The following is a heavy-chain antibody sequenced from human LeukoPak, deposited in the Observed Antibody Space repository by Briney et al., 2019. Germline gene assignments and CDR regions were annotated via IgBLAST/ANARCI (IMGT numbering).Heavy chain of an antibody. J-gene: IGHJ3*02. D-gene: IGHD3-10*01. Sequence: GGSLRLSCAASGFTVSSNYMSWVRQAPGKGLEWVSVIYSGGSTYYADSVKGRSTISRDNSKNTLYLQMNSLRAEDTAVYYCAALYGSGSYGAFDIWGQGTMVTVSS. V-gene: IGHV3-66*01. CDR2: IYSGGST. CDR1: GFTVSSNY. CDR3: AALYGSGSYGAFDI.